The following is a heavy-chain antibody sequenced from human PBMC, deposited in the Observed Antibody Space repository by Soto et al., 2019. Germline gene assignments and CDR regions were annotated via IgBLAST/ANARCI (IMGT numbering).Heavy chain of an antibody. V-gene: IGHV4-39*01. CDR1: GGSISSSSYC. J-gene: IGHJ4*02. CDR2: IYYSGST. Sequence: PSETLSLTCTVSGGSISSSSYCWGWIRQPPGKGLEWIGSIYYSGSTYYNPSLKSRVTISVDTSKNQFSLKLSSVTAADTAVYYCARQTEIVAPFDYWGQGTLVTVSS. CDR3: ARQTEIVAPFDY. D-gene: IGHD2-15*01.